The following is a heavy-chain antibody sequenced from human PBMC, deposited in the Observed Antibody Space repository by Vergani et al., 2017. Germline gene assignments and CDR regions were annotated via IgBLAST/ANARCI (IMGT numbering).Heavy chain of an antibody. J-gene: IGHJ4*02. V-gene: IGHV3-30*03. CDR1: GFTFSSYG. CDR2: ISYDGSNK. Sequence: QVQLVESGGGVVQPGRSLRLSCAASGFTFSSYGMHWVRQAPGKGLEWVAVISYDGSNKYYADSVKGRFTISRDNSKNTLYLQMNSLRAEDTAVYYCARDSGSYIDYWGQGTLVTVSS. CDR3: ARDSGSYIDY. D-gene: IGHD1-26*01.